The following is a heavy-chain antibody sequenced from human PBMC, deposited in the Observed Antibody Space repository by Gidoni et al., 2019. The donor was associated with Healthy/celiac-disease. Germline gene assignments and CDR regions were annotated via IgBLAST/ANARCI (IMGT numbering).Heavy chain of an antibody. J-gene: IGHJ6*02. CDR3: ARRIKDYYYGMDV. Sequence: EVQLVESGGGLVKPGGSLRLSCAASGFTFSSYSMNWVRQAPGKGLEWVSSISSSSSYIYYADSVKGRFTISRDNAKNSLYLQMNSLRAEDTAVYYCARRIKDYYYGMDVWGQGTTVTVSS. CDR2: ISSSSSYI. V-gene: IGHV3-21*01. CDR1: GFTFSSYS.